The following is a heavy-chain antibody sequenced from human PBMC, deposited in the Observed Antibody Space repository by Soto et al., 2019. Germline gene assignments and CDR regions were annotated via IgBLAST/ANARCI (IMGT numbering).Heavy chain of an antibody. V-gene: IGHV4-59*08. D-gene: IGHD1-1*01. J-gene: IGHJ4*02. Sequence: QVQLQESGPGLVKPSETLSLTCSVSGGSISSHYWSWIRQPPGKGLEWIGFIYYIGSTYYNPSHESRVTISVHTSNNQFSLNLSSVTAADTAVYYCAWQVSYTWNDPAVFDVWGRGTLVTVSS. CDR2: IYYIGST. CDR1: GGSISSHY. CDR3: AWQVSYTWNDPAVFDV.